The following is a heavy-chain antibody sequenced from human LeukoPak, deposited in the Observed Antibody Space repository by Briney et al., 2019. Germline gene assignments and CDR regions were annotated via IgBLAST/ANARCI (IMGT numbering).Heavy chain of an antibody. V-gene: IGHV1-46*01. Sequence: ASVKVSCKASGYTFTSYYMHWVRQGPGQGLEWMGIINPSGGSTSYAQKFQGRVTMTRDTSTSTVYMELSSLRSEDTAVYYCARVAVRGQQLAHYYYYGMDVWGQGTTVTVSS. CDR1: GYTFTSYY. J-gene: IGHJ6*02. D-gene: IGHD6-13*01. CDR2: INPSGGST. CDR3: ARVAVRGQQLAHYYYYGMDV.